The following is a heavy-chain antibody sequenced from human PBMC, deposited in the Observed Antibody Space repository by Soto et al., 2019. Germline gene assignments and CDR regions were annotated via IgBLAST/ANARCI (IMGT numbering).Heavy chain of an antibody. Sequence: ASVKVSCKASGYTFINYYIHWVRQAPGQGLEWMGIFNPTSGSTNYAQKFQGRVTLTADESTRTVYMELGSLRSEDTAVYYCARDTRDPDAFDIWGQGTMVTVSS. V-gene: IGHV1-46*01. CDR3: ARDTRDPDAFDI. CDR1: GYTFINYY. D-gene: IGHD1-26*01. CDR2: FNPTSGST. J-gene: IGHJ3*02.